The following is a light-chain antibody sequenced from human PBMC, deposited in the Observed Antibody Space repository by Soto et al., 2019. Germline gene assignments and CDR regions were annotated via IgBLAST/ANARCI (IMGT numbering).Light chain of an antibody. CDR1: SSDVGGYNY. Sequence: QSVLTQPASVSGSPGQSITISCTGTSSDVGGYNYVSWYQQHPGKAPKLMIYDVSNRPSGVSNRFSGSKSGNTASLTISGLQAEDEAEYYCSSYTSSSPVVFGGGTQLTVL. J-gene: IGLJ2*01. CDR3: SSYTSSSPVV. CDR2: DVS. V-gene: IGLV2-14*01.